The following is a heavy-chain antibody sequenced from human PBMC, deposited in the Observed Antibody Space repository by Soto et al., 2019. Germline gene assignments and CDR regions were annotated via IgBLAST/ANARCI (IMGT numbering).Heavy chain of an antibody. D-gene: IGHD2-15*01. Sequence: QVQLVESGGGVVQPGRSLRLSCAASGFTFSSYGMHWVRQAPGKGLEWVAVISYDGSNKYYADSVKGRFTISRDNSKNTLYLQMNSLRAEDTAVYYCAKDARYCSGGSCYFFDYWGQGTLVTVSS. V-gene: IGHV3-30*18. J-gene: IGHJ4*02. CDR3: AKDARYCSGGSCYFFDY. CDR2: ISYDGSNK. CDR1: GFTFSSYG.